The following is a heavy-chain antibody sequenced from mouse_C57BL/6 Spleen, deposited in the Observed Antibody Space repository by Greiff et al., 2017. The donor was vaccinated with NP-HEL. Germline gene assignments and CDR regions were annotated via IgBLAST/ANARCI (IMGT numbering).Heavy chain of an antibody. CDR1: GFNIKNTY. CDR3: ASGGDGNYAYYAMDY. V-gene: IGHV14-3*01. J-gene: IGHJ4*01. CDR2: IDPANGNT. Sequence: EVKLVESVAELVRPGASVKLSCTASGFNIKNTYMHWVKQRPEQGLEWIGRIDPANGNTKYAPKFQGKATITADTSSNTAYLQLSSLTSEDTAIYYCASGGDGNYAYYAMDYWGQGTSVTVSS. D-gene: IGHD2-1*01.